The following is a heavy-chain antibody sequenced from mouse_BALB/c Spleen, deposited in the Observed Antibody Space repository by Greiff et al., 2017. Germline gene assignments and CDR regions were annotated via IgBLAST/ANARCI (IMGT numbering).Heavy chain of an antibody. J-gene: IGHJ3*01. CDR1: GFTFSSYY. D-gene: IGHD2-4*01. V-gene: IGHV5-6-2*01. CDR2: INSNGGST. CDR3: ARPPATMTQAWFAY. Sequence: EVKVEESGGGLVKLGGSLKLSCAASGFTFSSYYMSWVRQTPEKRLELVAAINSNGGSTYYPDTVKGRFTISRDNAKNTLYLQMSSLKSEDTALYYCARPPATMTQAWFAYWGQGTLVTVSA.